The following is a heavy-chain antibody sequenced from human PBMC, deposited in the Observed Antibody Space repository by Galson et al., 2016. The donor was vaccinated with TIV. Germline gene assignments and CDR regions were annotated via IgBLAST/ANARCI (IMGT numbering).Heavy chain of an antibody. D-gene: IGHD6-13*01. CDR3: ARRVVGTGYEY. V-gene: IGHV4-61*02. Sequence: LSLTCSVSGGSINSDGYHWSWIRQSAGKEPEWIGRIYSSGSTNYNPSLWSRVTISLDVSRNQFSLKLSSVTAADTALYYCARRVVGTGYEYWGQGILVTVSS. CDR2: IYSSGST. CDR1: GGSINSDGYH. J-gene: IGHJ4*02.